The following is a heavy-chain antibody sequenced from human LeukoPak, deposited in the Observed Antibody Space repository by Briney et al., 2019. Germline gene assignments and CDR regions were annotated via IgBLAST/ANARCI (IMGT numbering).Heavy chain of an antibody. Sequence: GGSLRLSCAASGFTVSSNYMSWVRQAPGKGLEWVSVIYSGGSTYYADSVKGRFTICRDNSKNTLYLQMNSLRAEDTAVYYCAREGDNGDSGYFDYWGQGTLVTVSS. CDR1: GFTVSSNY. CDR2: IYSGGST. CDR3: AREGDNGDSGYFDY. V-gene: IGHV3-53*01. D-gene: IGHD4-17*01. J-gene: IGHJ4*02.